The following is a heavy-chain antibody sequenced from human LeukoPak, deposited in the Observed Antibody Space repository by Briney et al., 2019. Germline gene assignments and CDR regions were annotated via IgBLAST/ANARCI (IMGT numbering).Heavy chain of an antibody. V-gene: IGHV3-48*03. J-gene: IGHJ3*02. CDR1: GFTFSTYE. D-gene: IGHD3-10*02. CDR2: ISSSGNAI. Sequence: GGSLRLSCAASGFTFSTYEINWVRQAPGKGLEWISYISSSGNAIYYADSVKGRFTISRDNAKNSLYLQMSSLRAEDTAVYYCASILWLYYYGRGGAFDIWGQGTMVTVSS. CDR3: ASILWLYYYGRGGAFDI.